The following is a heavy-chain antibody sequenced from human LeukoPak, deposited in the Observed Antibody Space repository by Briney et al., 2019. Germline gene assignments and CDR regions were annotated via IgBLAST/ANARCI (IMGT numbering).Heavy chain of an antibody. CDR1: GGSISSGGYY. Sequence: SETLSLTCTVSGGSISSGGYYWSWIRQHPVKGLEWVGYIDYSGSTYYNPSLKSRLTISMDTSKNQFSLRLSSVTAADTAVYYCARDHGKDGYNYSFDYWGQGTLVTVSS. CDR2: IDYSGST. D-gene: IGHD5-24*01. CDR3: ARDHGKDGYNYSFDY. J-gene: IGHJ4*02. V-gene: IGHV4-31*03.